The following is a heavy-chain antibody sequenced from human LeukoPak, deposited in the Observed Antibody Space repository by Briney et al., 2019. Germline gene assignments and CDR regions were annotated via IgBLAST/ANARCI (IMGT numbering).Heavy chain of an antibody. V-gene: IGHV4-59*01. J-gene: IGHJ4*02. CDR2: IYYSGST. D-gene: IGHD2-8*01. CDR3: ARVDLSMSFDY. Sequence: PSETLSLTCTVSGGSISSYYWSWIRQPPGKGLEWIGYIYYSGSTNYNPSLKSRVTISVDTSKNQFSLKLGSVTAADTAVYYCARVDLSMSFDYWGRGTLVTVSS. CDR1: GGSISSYY.